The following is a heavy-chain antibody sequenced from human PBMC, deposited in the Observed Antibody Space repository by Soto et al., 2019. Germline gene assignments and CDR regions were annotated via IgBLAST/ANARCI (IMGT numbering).Heavy chain of an antibody. CDR2: ISAYNGNT. J-gene: IGHJ4*02. CDR1: GYTFTSYG. V-gene: IGHV1-18*01. CDR3: ARDGDSSGSNGGFDY. Sequence: GASVKVSCKASGYTFTSYGISWVRQAPGQGLEWMGWISAYNGNTNYAQKLQGRVTMTTDTSTSTAYMELRSLRSDDTAVYYCARDGDSSGSNGGFDYWGQGTLVTVSS. D-gene: IGHD3-22*01.